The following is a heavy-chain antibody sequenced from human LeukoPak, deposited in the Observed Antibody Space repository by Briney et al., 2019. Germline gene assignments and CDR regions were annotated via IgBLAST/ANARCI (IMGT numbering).Heavy chain of an antibody. D-gene: IGHD6-6*01. CDR3: ARHRGSSSEFDP. J-gene: IGHJ5*02. V-gene: IGHV4-39*01. CDR2: IYYSGTT. Sequence: PSETLSLTCTVSGGSISSSSYYWGWIRQPPGKGLEWIGNIYYSGTTYYNLSLKSRVTMSVDTSKNQFSLKLSSVTAADTAVYYCARHRGSSSEFDPWGQGTLVTITS. CDR1: GGSISSSSYY.